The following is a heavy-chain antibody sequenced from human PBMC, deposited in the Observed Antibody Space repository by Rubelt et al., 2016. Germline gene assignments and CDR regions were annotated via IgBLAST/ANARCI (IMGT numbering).Heavy chain of an antibody. J-gene: IGHJ4*02. V-gene: IGHV4-34*02. D-gene: IGHD1-1*01. CDR2: INHSGST. Sequence: QVQLQQWGAGLLKPSETLSLTCAVYGGSFSGYSWNWIRQPPGKGLEWIGEINHSGSTNYNPSLQSRVTVSIDTSKNQFSLTLTSGTAADTAVYYCARWSTKTVAVDFWGQGILVTVSS. CDR1: GGSFSGYS. CDR3: ARWSTKTVAVDF.